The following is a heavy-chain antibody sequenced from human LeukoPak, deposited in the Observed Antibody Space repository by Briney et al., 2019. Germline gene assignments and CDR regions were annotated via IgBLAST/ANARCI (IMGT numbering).Heavy chain of an antibody. CDR3: ARDGPPYYDFWSGYYGIDY. CDR1: GFTFSSYW. CDR2: IKQDGSEK. V-gene: IGHV3-7*01. Sequence: GGSLRLSCAASGFTFSSYWMSWVRQAPGKGLGWVANIKQDGSEKYYVDSVKGRFTISRDNAKNSLYLQMNSLRAEDTAVYYCARDGPPYYDFWSGYYGIDYWGQGTLVTVSS. J-gene: IGHJ4*02. D-gene: IGHD3-3*01.